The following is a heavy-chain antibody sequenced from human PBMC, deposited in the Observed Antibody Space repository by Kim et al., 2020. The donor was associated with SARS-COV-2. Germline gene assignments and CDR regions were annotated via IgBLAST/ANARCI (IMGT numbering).Heavy chain of an antibody. Sequence: GESLKISCKGSGYSITSHWIGWVRQMPGKGLEWMGIIFPGDSHTTYNPSFEGQVTMSADKSINTAYLQWSSLKASDAAMYYCVRQPQLVKGHRYFFYMDVWGKGTTVTVSS. CDR3: VRQPQLVKGHRYFFYMDV. J-gene: IGHJ6*03. CDR2: IFPGDSHT. V-gene: IGHV5-51*01. CDR1: GYSITSHW. D-gene: IGHD6-6*01.